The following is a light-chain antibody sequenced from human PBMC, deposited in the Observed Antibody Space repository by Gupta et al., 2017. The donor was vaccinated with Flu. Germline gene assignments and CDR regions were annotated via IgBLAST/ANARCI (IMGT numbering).Light chain of an antibody. CDR2: AAS. CDR1: QTVNRN. CDR3: QQYHEWPRT. V-gene: IGKV3-15*01. J-gene: IGKJ1*01. Sequence: EIVMTQSPATLSISPGEKVTLSCRASQTVNRNLVWYQHKFGQAPRLLIYAASIRATGVPPRFSGSGYGTEFILSISSLQSEDVAVYYCQQYHEWPRTFGPGTKVEVK.